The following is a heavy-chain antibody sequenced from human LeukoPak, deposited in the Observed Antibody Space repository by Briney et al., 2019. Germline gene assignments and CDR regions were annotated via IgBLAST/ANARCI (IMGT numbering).Heavy chain of an antibody. D-gene: IGHD2-2*01. CDR2: ISYDGSNK. J-gene: IGHJ4*02. Sequence: PGGSLRLSCAASGFTFSSYAMHWVRQAPGKGLEWVAVISYDGSNKYYADSVKGRFTISRDNSKNTLYLQMNSLRAEDTAVYYCAKSWCTTICYGIYDWGQGTLVTVS. CDR3: AKSWCTTICYGIYD. V-gene: IGHV3-30*04. CDR1: GFTFSSYA.